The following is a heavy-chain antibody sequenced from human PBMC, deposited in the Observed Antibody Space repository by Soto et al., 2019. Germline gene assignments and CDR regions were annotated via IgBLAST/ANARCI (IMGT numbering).Heavy chain of an antibody. CDR3: ARVITIFGVVITRYYYYMDV. Sequence: SETLSLTCAVYGGSFSGYYWSWIRQPPGKGLEWIGEINHSGSTNYNPSLKSRVTISVDTSKNQFSLKLSSVTAADTAVYYCARVITIFGVVITRYYYYMDVWGKGTTVTVSS. CDR2: INHSGST. CDR1: GGSFSGYY. V-gene: IGHV4-34*01. D-gene: IGHD3-3*01. J-gene: IGHJ6*03.